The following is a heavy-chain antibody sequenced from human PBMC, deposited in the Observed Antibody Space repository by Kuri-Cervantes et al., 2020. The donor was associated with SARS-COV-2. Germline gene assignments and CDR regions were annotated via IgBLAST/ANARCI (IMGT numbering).Heavy chain of an antibody. Sequence: GGSLRLSCAASGFTFSSYGMHWVRQAPGKGLEWVAFIWYNGSNKYYADSVKGRFTISRDNSKNTLYLQMNSLRAEDTAVYYCAKVVGIRGYFDYWGQGTLVTVSS. V-gene: IGHV3-30*02. J-gene: IGHJ4*02. CDR3: AKVVGIRGYFDY. CDR2: IWYNGSNK. CDR1: GFTFSSYG. D-gene: IGHD3-10*01.